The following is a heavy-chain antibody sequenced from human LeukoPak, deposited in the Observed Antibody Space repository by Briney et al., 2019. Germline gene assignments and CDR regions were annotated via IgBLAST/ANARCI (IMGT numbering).Heavy chain of an antibody. Sequence: GGSLRLSCAASGFIFSSYGMHWVRQAPGKGLEWVAFIRRDGSNKYYADSVKGRFIISRDNSKNTLYLQMNSLRAEDTAVYYCANDVGSSTTPDVWGKGTTVAVSS. J-gene: IGHJ6*04. CDR2: IRRDGSNK. D-gene: IGHD2-15*01. CDR3: ANDVGSSTTPDV. V-gene: IGHV3-30*02. CDR1: GFIFSSYG.